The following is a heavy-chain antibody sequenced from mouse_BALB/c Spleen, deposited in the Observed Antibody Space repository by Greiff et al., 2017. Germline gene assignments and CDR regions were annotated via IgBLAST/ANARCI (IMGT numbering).Heavy chain of an antibody. CDR1: GFTFSSYT. Sequence: EVKVVDSGGGLVKPGGSLKLSCAASGFTFSSYTMSWVRQTPEKRLEWVATISSGGSYTYYPDSVKGRFTISRDNAKNTLYLQMSSLKSEDTAMYYCTRDPGDYDDVYYAMDYWGQGTSVTVSS. CDR2: ISSGGSYT. V-gene: IGHV5-6-4*01. CDR3: TRDPGDYDDVYYAMDY. D-gene: IGHD2-4*01. J-gene: IGHJ4*01.